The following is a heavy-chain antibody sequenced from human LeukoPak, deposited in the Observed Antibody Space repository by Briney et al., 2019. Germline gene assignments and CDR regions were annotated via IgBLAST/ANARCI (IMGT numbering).Heavy chain of an antibody. CDR3: ARAGYYDFWSGSTYGMDV. D-gene: IGHD3-3*01. CDR2: ISAYNGNT. CDR1: GYTFTSYG. V-gene: IGHV1-18*01. Sequence: AASVKVSCKASGYTFTSYGISWVRQAPGQGLEWMGWISAYNGNTNYAQKLQGRVTMTTDTSTSTAYMELRSLRSDDTAVYYCARAGYYDFWSGSTYGMDVWGQGTTVTVSS. J-gene: IGHJ6*02.